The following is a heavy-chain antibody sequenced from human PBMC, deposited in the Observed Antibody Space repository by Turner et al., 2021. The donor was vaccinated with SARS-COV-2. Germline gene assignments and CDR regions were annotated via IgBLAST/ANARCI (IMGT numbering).Heavy chain of an antibody. CDR1: GTFSSYS. D-gene: IGHD2-2*01. CDR2: IIPILGSA. CDR3: ARSGYCTSSSCYGYYYYMDV. V-gene: IGHV1-69*08. Sequence: GTFSSYSISWVRQAPGQGLEWMGRIIPILGSASYAQKFQGRVTITAETSTSTAYMGLSSLRSEDTAVYYCARSGYCTSSSCYGYYYYMDVWGKGTTVTVSS. J-gene: IGHJ6*03.